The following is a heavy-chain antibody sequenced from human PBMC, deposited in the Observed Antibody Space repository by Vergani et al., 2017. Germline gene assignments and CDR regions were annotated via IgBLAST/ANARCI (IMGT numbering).Heavy chain of an antibody. Sequence: EVQLLESGGGLVQPGGSLRLSCAASGFTFSSYAMSWVRQAPGKGLEWVSAISGSGGSTYYADSVKGRFTISRDNSKNTLYLQMNSLRAEDTAVYYCATTPLPHARYCSGGSCYWYFDLWGRGTLVTVSS. J-gene: IGHJ2*01. V-gene: IGHV3-23*01. CDR3: ATTPLPHARYCSGGSCYWYFDL. CDR2: ISGSGGST. D-gene: IGHD2-15*01. CDR1: GFTFSSYA.